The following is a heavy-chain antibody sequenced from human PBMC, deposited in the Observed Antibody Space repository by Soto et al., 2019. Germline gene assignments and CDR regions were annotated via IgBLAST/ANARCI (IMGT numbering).Heavy chain of an antibody. CDR3: ARESHIVVCNYYGMDV. CDR2: IWYDGNNK. D-gene: IGHD3-16*01. J-gene: IGHJ6*02. Sequence: QVQLVESGGGVVQPGRSLRLSCEASGFTFNNYGMHWVRQAPGKGLEWVAVIWYDGNNKYYVDSVKGRFTISRDNSKNTVYLQMNSLRAEDTAVYYCARESHIVVCNYYGMDVWGQGTTVTVFS. CDR1: GFTFNNYG. V-gene: IGHV3-33*01.